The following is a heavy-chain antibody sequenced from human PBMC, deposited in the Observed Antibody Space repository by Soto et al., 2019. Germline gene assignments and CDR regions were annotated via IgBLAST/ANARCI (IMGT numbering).Heavy chain of an antibody. Sequence: QVQLVESGGGVVQPGGSLRLSCAASGFTFSCCGMHWVRQAPGKGLEWVAVISHDGSNGYYADSVTGRFTISRDNSKNTLYLQMNSLRVEDTAAYYCAKVGFSGTYSSDYWGQGTLVTVSS. CDR2: ISHDGSNG. J-gene: IGHJ4*02. CDR1: GFTFSCCG. V-gene: IGHV3-30*18. D-gene: IGHD1-26*01. CDR3: AKVGFSGTYSSDY.